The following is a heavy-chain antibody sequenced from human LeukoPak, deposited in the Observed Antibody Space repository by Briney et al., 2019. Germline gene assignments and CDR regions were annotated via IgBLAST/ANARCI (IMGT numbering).Heavy chain of an antibody. CDR3: ARHEGDTSGSYMYNWFDP. CDR1: GGSISRYF. J-gene: IGHJ5*02. D-gene: IGHD3-3*01. V-gene: IGHV4-59*08. Sequence: PSETLSLTCTVSGGSISRYFWSWIRQPPGKGLGWIGYIYYSGSTNYNPSLKSRVTISVDTSKNQVSLKLSSVTAADTAVYYCARHEGDTSGSYMYNWFDPWGQGTLVTVSS. CDR2: IYYSGST.